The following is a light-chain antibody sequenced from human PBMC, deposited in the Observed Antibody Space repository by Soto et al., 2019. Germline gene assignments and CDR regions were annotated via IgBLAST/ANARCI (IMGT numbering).Light chain of an antibody. CDR3: QQYGSSPIT. V-gene: IGKV3-20*01. CDR1: QSVTNNY. J-gene: IGKJ5*01. Sequence: EIVMTQSPVTLSVSPGERATLSCRASQSVTNNYLAWYQHKRGQAPRLLIDGASSRATGIPDRFSGSGSGTDFTLTISRLEPEDFAVYYCQQYGSSPITFGQGTRLEIK. CDR2: GAS.